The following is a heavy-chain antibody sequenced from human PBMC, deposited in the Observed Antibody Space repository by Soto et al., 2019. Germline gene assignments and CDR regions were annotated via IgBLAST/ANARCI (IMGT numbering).Heavy chain of an antibody. Sequence: GGSLRLSCAASGFTFSSYWMHWVRQAPGKGLVRVSRINSDGSSTSYADSVKGRFTISRDNAKNTLYLQMNSLRAEDTAVYYCARSGRDLEYYYYYYGMDVWGQGTTVTVSS. CDR3: ARSGRDLEYYYYYYGMDV. J-gene: IGHJ6*02. CDR2: INSDGSST. CDR1: GFTFSSYW. D-gene: IGHD2-21*02. V-gene: IGHV3-74*01.